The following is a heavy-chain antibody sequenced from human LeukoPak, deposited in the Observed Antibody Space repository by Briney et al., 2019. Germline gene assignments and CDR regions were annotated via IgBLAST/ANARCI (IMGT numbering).Heavy chain of an antibody. CDR3: ARSLGYYDFWSGSSYMDV. CDR1: GFTFSSYS. V-gene: IGHV3-48*01. D-gene: IGHD3-3*01. Sequence: PGGSPRLSCAASGFTFSSYSMNWVRQAPGKGLEWVSYISSSSSTIYYADSVKGRFTISRDNAKNSLYLQMNSLRAEDTAVYYCARSLGYYDFWSGSSYMDVWGKGTTVSVSS. CDR2: ISSSSSTI. J-gene: IGHJ6*03.